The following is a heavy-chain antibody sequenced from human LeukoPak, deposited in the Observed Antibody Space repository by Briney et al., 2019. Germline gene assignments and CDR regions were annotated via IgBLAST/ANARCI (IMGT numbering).Heavy chain of an antibody. J-gene: IGHJ4*02. CDR3: ARGNKEGYNSPPGVFDY. D-gene: IGHD5-24*01. CDR2: VYYSGIT. V-gene: IGHV4-59*01. Sequence: SETLSLTCSVSGASISGYYYNWIRQPPGKGLEWIGYVYYSGITNFNPSLKSRVTMSVDTSKNQFSLKVSSVTAADTAVYSCARGNKEGYNSPPGVFDYWGQGILVTVSS. CDR1: GASISGYY.